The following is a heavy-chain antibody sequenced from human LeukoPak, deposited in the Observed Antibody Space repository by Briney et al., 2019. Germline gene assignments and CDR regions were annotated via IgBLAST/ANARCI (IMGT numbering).Heavy chain of an antibody. CDR2: ISSSSSYI. CDR1: GFTFSSYS. V-gene: IGHV3-21*01. Sequence: RSGGSLRLSCAASGFTFSSYSMNWVRQAPGKGLEWVSSISSSSSYIYYADSVKGRFTISRDNAKNSLYLQMNSLRAEDTAVYYCARDPEVGRRAYGMDVWGQGTTVTVSS. J-gene: IGHJ6*02. CDR3: ARDPEVGRRAYGMDV. D-gene: IGHD3-16*01.